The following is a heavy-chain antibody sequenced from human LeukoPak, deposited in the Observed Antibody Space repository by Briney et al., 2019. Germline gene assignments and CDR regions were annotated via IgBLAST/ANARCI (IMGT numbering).Heavy chain of an antibody. D-gene: IGHD2/OR15-2a*01. CDR1: GFTFSTSL. V-gene: IGHV3-74*01. J-gene: IGHJ4*02. CDR3: ARAGYYRFDY. Sequence: PGGSLRLSCAASGFTFSTSLMHWVRHAPGKGLVWVSRINSDGTTIDYADSVKGRFTISRDNAKNTLYLQMNSLRDEDTAVYYCARAGYYRFDYWGQGTLVTVSS. CDR2: INSDGTTI.